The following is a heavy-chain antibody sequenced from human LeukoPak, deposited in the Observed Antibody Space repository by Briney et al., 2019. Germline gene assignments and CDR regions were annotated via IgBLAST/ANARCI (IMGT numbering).Heavy chain of an antibody. CDR3: AKATERYREVSSCYS. V-gene: IGHV3-23*01. D-gene: IGHD3-10*01. CDR1: GFAFSTYS. J-gene: IGHJ4*02. CDR2: INRGGGGT. Sequence: GGSLRLSCAVSGFAFSTYSLNWVRQAPGKGLEWVSAINRGGGGTYYADLVKGRFTISRDNSENRLYLQMNSLRAEDTATYYCAKATERYREVSSCYSWGQGTQVTVSS.